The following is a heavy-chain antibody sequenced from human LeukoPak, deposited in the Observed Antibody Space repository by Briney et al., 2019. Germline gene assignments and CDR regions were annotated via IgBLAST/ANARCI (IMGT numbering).Heavy chain of an antibody. CDR1: GGSFSGYY. CDR3: ARERWAATVIKYCTNGVCYSSYMDV. J-gene: IGHJ6*03. CDR2: INHSGST. V-gene: IGHV4-34*01. Sequence: PSETLSLTCAVYGGSFSGYYWSWLRQPPGKGLEWIGEINHSGSTNYNPSLKSRVTISVDTSKKQFSLKMSSVTAADTAVYYCARERWAATVIKYCTNGVCYSSYMDVWGKGTTVTVSS. D-gene: IGHD2-8*01.